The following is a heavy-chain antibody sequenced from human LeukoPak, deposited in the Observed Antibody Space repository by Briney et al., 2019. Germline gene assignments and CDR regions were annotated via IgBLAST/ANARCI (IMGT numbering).Heavy chain of an antibody. CDR2: INPSGGST. J-gene: IGHJ6*02. CDR3: ARDYSYGDYGGLPTRVPYGMDV. D-gene: IGHD4-17*01. CDR1: GYTFTSYY. Sequence: ASVKVSCKASGYTFTSYYMHWVRQAPGQGLEWMGIINPSGGSTSYAQKFQGRVTMTRDTSTSTVYMELSSLRSEDTAVYYCARDYSYGDYGGLPTRVPYGMDVWGQGTTVTVSS. V-gene: IGHV1-46*01.